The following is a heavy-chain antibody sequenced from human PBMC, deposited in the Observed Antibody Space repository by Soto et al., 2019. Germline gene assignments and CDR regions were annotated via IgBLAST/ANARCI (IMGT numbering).Heavy chain of an antibody. J-gene: IGHJ5*02. CDR1: GGFLSESY. CDR2: INHVGGT. V-gene: IGHV4-34*01. Sequence: SETLCLTCAVYGGFLSESYWTWIRQPPGKGLEWIGEINHVGGTNYNPSLKSRVTMSVDTSQNQFSLRLISVTAADTAMYFCVRILYQLPSSVDWLDPRGQGT. D-gene: IGHD3-9*01. CDR3: VRILYQLPSSVDWLDP.